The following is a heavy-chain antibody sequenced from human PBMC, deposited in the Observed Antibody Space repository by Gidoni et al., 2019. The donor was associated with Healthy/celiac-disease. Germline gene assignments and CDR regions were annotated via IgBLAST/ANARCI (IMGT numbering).Heavy chain of an antibody. Sequence: QVQLQQWGAGLLKPSETLSLTCAVYGGSFSGYYWSWIRQPPGKGLEWIGEINQSGSTNYNPSLKSRVTISVDTSKNQFSLKLSSVTAADTAVYYCARVDIVVVPAVLIAYNWFDPWGQGTLVTVSS. CDR1: GGSFSGYY. D-gene: IGHD2-2*03. J-gene: IGHJ5*02. CDR2: INQSGST. CDR3: ARVDIVVVPAVLIAYNWFDP. V-gene: IGHV4-34*01.